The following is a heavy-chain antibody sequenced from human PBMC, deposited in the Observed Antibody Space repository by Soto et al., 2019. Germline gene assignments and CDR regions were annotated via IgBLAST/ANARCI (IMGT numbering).Heavy chain of an antibody. CDR2: ISGSGGST. CDR1: GFTFSGYA. Sequence: GGSLRLSCAASGFTFSGYAMSWVRQAPGQGLEWVSGISGSGGSTYYADSVKGRFTISRDNSKNTLYLQMNSLRAEDTAVYFCVKDSGSQFYGENYHYYWGLGTLVTVSS. J-gene: IGHJ4*02. D-gene: IGHD5-12*01. V-gene: IGHV3-23*01. CDR3: VKDSGSQFYGENYHYY.